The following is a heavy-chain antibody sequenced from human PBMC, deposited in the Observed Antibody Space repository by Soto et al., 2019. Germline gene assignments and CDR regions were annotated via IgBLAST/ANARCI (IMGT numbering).Heavy chain of an antibody. CDR2: ISGSGDYT. CDR3: GKVSRTRPQGGSDP. V-gene: IGHV3-23*01. J-gene: IGHJ5*02. Sequence: EVQLLESGGGLVQPGESLRLSCAASGFTFSSYAMTWVRQAPGKGLEWVSSISGSGDYTYFADSVKGRFTISRDNSKDTLYRQMSRLRVEDTAICSCGKVSRTRPQGGSDPWGQGPLVTVAS. CDR1: GFTFSSYA.